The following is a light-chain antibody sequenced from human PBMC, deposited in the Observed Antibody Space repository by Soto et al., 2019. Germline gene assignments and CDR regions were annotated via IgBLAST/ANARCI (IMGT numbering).Light chain of an antibody. Sequence: QSVLTQPPSVSGAPGQRVTISCTGSSSNIGAGYDVHWYQQLPGTAPKLLIYGNSNRPSGVLDRFSGSKSGTSASLAITGLQAEDEADYYCQSYDNSLSGAWVFGGWTKLTVL. J-gene: IGLJ3*02. CDR2: GNS. CDR3: QSYDNSLSGAWV. V-gene: IGLV1-40*01. CDR1: SSNIGAGYD.